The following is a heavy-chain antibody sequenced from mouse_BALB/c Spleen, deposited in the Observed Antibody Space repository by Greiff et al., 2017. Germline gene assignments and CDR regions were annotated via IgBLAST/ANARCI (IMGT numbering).Heavy chain of an antibody. CDR2: ISDGGSYT. CDR3: ARGDYRYDEGAWFAY. CDR1: GFTFSDYY. J-gene: IGHJ3*01. D-gene: IGHD2-14*01. Sequence: DVKLVESGGGLVKPGGSLKLSCAASGFTFSDYYMYWVRQTPEKRLEWVATISDGGSYTYYPDSVKGRFTISRDNAKNNLYLQMSSLKSEDTAMYYCARGDYRYDEGAWFAYWGQGTLVTVSA. V-gene: IGHV5-4*02.